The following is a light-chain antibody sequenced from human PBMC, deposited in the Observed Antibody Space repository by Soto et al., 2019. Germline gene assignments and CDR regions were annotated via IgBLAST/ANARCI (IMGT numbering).Light chain of an antibody. CDR2: WAS. CDR1: QSALYSPNNRCY. CDR3: QQYNNWPPWT. Sequence: IEMTQSADSLAVSLRERANINCKSSQSALYSPNNRCYLASYQQRSGRPPKLLIHWASTRESGVPDRFSGSGSGTDFTLTISSLLAEDEAVYYCQQYNNWPPWTFGQGTKVDIK. J-gene: IGKJ1*01. V-gene: IGKV4-1*01.